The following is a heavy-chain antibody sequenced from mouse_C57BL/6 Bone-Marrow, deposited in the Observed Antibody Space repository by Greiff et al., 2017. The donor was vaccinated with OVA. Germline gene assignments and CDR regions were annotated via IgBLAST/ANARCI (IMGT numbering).Heavy chain of an antibody. J-gene: IGHJ4*01. D-gene: IGHD2-2*01. CDR3: ARLWLWGYYYAMDY. CDR2: INPGSGGT. CDR1: GYAFTNYL. Sequence: QVQLQQSGAELVRPGTSVKVSCKASGYAFTNYLIEWVKQRPGQGLEWIGVINPGSGGTNYNEKFKGKATLTADQSSSTAYMQLSSLTSEDSAVYFCARLWLWGYYYAMDYWGQGTSVTVSS. V-gene: IGHV1-54*01.